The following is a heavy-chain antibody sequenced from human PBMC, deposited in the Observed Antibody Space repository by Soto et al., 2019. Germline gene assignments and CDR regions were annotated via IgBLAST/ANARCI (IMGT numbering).Heavy chain of an antibody. Sequence: QVQLQESGPGLVKPSQTLSLTCTVSVGSISDGAYYWSWISQPPGKGLEWIGHIFNSGNTYTNPSPRRRLTVSLDTSNSPFSLNLNSVTAAETAVYYCAIGLSSDTVDQWGQGTLGTVSS. V-gene: IGHV4-30-4*01. CDR2: IFNSGNT. J-gene: IGHJ4*02. CDR3: AIGLSSDTVDQ. CDR1: VGSISDGAYY. D-gene: IGHD5-18*01.